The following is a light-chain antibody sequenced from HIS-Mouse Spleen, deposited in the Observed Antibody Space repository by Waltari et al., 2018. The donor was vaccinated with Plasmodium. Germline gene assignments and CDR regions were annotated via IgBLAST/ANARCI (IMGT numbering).Light chain of an antibody. V-gene: IGKV3-15*01. CDR1: QSVSSN. CDR3: QQYNNWSFT. Sequence: EIVMTQSPATLSVSPGERATLSCSASQSVSSNLAWYQKKPGQAPSLHIYGASTRATGIPARCRGSGSGTEFTLTISSLQSEDFAVYYCQQYNNWSFTFGPGTKVDIK. CDR2: GAS. J-gene: IGKJ3*01.